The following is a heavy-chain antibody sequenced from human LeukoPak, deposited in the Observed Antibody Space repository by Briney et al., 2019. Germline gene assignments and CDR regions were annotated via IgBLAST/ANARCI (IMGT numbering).Heavy chain of an antibody. V-gene: IGHV3-23*01. CDR1: GFTLSSFA. Sequence: GWALRLSCAASGFTLSSFAMNGVRQAPGKGLEGVSAISGNGYAYYADSVKGRFTISRDNSKNTLYLQMNSLRAEDTAVYYCAKAGIWFGELSPLDYWGQGTLVTVSS. J-gene: IGHJ4*02. CDR3: AKAGIWFGELSPLDY. CDR2: ISGNGYA. D-gene: IGHD3-10*01.